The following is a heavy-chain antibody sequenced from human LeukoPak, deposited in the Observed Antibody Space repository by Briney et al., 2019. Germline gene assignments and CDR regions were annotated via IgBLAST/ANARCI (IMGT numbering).Heavy chain of an antibody. CDR2: ISGSGGST. Sequence: GGSLRLSCAASGFTFSSYAMSWVRQAPGKGLEWVSAISGSGGSTYYADSAKGRFTISRDNSKNTLYLQMNSLRAEDTAVYYCAKAFLVGATADKFDYWGQGTLVTVSS. CDR3: AKAFLVGATADKFDY. V-gene: IGHV3-23*01. CDR1: GFTFSSYA. D-gene: IGHD1-26*01. J-gene: IGHJ4*02.